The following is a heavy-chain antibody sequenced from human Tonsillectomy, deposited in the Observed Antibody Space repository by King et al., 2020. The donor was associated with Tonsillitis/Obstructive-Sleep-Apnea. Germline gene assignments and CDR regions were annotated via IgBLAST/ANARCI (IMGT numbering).Heavy chain of an antibody. CDR3: ATDWDSGSGSHDAFDI. D-gene: IGHD3-10*01. J-gene: IGHJ3*02. CDR1: GSSLTEVS. CDR2: FDPEDGEI. V-gene: IGHV1-24*01. Sequence: VQLVQFGAEVKKPGASVKVSCKVSGSSLTEVSMYWVRQAPGKGLEWMGGFDPEDGEIIYAESFQGRLTMTEDTSTDTAYMELNSLRSEDTAVYYCATDWDSGSGSHDAFDIWGQGTMVTVSS.